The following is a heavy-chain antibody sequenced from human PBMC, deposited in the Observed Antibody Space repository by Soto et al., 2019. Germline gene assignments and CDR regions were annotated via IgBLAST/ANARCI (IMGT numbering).Heavy chain of an antibody. D-gene: IGHD3-16*02. CDR1: GGTFSSYA. Sequence: QVQLVQSGAEVQKPGSSVKVSCKASGGTFSSYAISWVRQAPGQGLEWMGGIIPIFGTANYAQKFQGRVTITADKSTSTAYMELSSLRSEDTAVYYCAKDPDRYDYVWGTYRYIDHWGQGTLVTVSS. CDR3: AKDPDRYDYVWGTYRYIDH. J-gene: IGHJ4*02. V-gene: IGHV1-69*06. CDR2: IIPIFGTA.